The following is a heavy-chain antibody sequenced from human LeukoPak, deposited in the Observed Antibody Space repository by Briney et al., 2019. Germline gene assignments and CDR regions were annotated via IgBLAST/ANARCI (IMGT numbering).Heavy chain of an antibody. CDR3: ARGEQKQLASAEYFQH. J-gene: IGHJ1*01. D-gene: IGHD6-13*01. CDR1: GGSISSGGHY. Sequence: PSETLSLTCTVSGGSISSGGHYWSWIRQPPGKGLEWIGYIYHSGSTYYNPSLKSRVTISLDKSKNHFSLNLTSVTAADTAVYYCARGEQKQLASAEYFQHWGQGTLVTVSS. CDR2: IYHSGST. V-gene: IGHV4-30-2*01.